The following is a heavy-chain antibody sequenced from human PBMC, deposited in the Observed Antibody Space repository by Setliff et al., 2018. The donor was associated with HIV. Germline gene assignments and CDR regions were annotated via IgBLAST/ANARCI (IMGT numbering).Heavy chain of an antibody. CDR2: IYPGDSDT. D-gene: IGHD7-27*01. CDR1: GYSFTSYW. Sequence: PGESLKISCKGSGYSFTSYWIGWVRQMPGKGLEWMGIIYPGDSDTRYSPSFQGQVTISADKSISTAYLQWSSLKASDTAVYFCARLGISGELLLAWFDPWGQGTLVTVSS. V-gene: IGHV5-51*01. CDR3: ARLGISGELLLAWFDP. J-gene: IGHJ5*02.